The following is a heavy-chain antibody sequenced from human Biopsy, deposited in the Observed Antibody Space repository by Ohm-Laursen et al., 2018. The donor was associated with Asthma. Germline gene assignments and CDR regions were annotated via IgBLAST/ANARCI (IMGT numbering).Heavy chain of an antibody. J-gene: IGHJ6*02. CDR1: GFSVETSGVA. CDR2: ISWNDDR. V-gene: IGHV2-5*01. D-gene: IGHD1-1*01. CDR3: GHIGDRGYDWAPPYHYSGLEV. Sequence: TQTLTLTCTFSGFSVETSGVAVGWIRQPPGKALEWLALISWNDDRRYRSSLQSRLTITKDASKNQVVLTMTNMDPVDTATYYCGHIGDRGYDWAPPYHYSGLEVWGQGTTVTVSS.